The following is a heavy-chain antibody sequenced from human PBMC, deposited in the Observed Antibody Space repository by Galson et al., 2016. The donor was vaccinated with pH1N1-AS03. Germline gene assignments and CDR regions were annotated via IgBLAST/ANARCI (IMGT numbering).Heavy chain of an antibody. J-gene: IGHJ4*02. CDR1: GYTFTDYD. CDR2: MKLGTDKT. V-gene: IGHV1-8*01. CDR3: ARVSRDGYNWNYFGFSDY. Sequence: SVKVSCKASGYTFTDYDIAWVRQAAGQGTEWMGSMKLGTDKTVYAQRFPGRPSMAPDTAVNTAYMELSGLRFDDTAVYYCARVSRDGYNWNYFGFSDYWGQGTLVTVS. D-gene: IGHD1-7*01.